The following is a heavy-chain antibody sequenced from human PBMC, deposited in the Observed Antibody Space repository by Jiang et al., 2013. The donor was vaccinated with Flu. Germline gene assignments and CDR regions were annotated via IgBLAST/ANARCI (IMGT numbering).Heavy chain of an antibody. CDR1: GYTFTSYG. D-gene: IGHD3-22*01. CDR2: INPNSGGT. V-gene: IGHV1-2*04. Sequence: EVKKPGASVKVSCKASGYTFTSYGISWVRQAPGQGLEWMGWINPNSGGTNYAQKFQGWVTMTRDTSISTAYMELSRLRSDDTAVYYCARETYYDRSRYFDLWGRGTLVTVSS. CDR3: ARETYYDRSRYFDL. J-gene: IGHJ2*01.